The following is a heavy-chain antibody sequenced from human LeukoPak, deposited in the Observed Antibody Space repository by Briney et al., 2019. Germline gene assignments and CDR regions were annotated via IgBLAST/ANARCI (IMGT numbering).Heavy chain of an antibody. CDR3: ARDNQQLAFYF. V-gene: IGHV4-39*07. CDR2: FYYSGST. Sequence: SETLSLSCTVSGGSISSGSFYWGWIRQPPGKGLEWIGSFYYSGSTYYNPSLESRVSISVDTSKNQFSLKLTSVTAADAAVYYCARDNQQLAFYFWGQGTLVTVSS. CDR1: GGSISSGSFY. J-gene: IGHJ4*02. D-gene: IGHD6-13*01.